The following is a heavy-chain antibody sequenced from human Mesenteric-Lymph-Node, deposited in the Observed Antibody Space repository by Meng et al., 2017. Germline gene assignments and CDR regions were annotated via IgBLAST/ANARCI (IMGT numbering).Heavy chain of an antibody. J-gene: IGHJ4*02. CDR3: ARGELLWDY. D-gene: IGHD2-2*01. Sequence: QGQLQESGPGLVKPSQTLSPTCTVSGGSISSGDYYWSWIRQPPGKGLELIGYMDYRGSTFYNQSLKSRVTISVDTSKNQFSLKLSSVTAADTAVYFCARGELLWDYWGQGTLVTVSS. CDR1: GGSISSGDYY. CDR2: MDYRGST. V-gene: IGHV4-30-4*01.